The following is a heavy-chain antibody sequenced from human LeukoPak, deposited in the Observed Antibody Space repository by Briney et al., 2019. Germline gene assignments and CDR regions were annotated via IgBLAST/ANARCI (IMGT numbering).Heavy chain of an antibody. Sequence: SETLSLTCTVSGGSFSSGSYYWSWIRQPPGTGLEWIGYIYYNGNTNYNPSLKSRVTISADTSKNQFSLRLSSVTAADTAVYYCARFSDIEMAFAFDYWGQGNLVTVSS. CDR2: IYYNGNT. CDR3: ARFSDIEMAFAFDY. J-gene: IGHJ4*02. D-gene: IGHD5-24*01. V-gene: IGHV4-61*01. CDR1: GGSFSSGSYY.